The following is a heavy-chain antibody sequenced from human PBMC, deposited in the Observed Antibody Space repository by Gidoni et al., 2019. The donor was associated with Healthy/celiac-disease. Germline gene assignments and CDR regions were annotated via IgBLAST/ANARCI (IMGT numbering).Heavy chain of an antibody. V-gene: IGHV3-23*01. CDR3: AKVTSSSPDDY. D-gene: IGHD6-6*01. CDR1: GFIFSSYA. Sequence: EVHLLEFGGVLVQPGVSLRLSCASSGFIFSSYAMRWVRQAPGKGLEGVSAISGSGGSTYYADSVKGRFTISRDNSKNTLYLQMNSLRAEDTAVYYCAKVTSSSPDDYWGQGTLVTVSS. CDR2: ISGSGGST. J-gene: IGHJ4*02.